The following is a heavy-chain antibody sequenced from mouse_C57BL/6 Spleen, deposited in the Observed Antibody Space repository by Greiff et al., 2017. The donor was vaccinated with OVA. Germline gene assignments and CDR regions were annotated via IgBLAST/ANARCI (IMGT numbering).Heavy chain of an antibody. D-gene: IGHD1-1*01. CDR3: ARDVYYYGSSYGWYFDV. V-gene: IGHV5-16*01. CDR1: GFTFSDYY. J-gene: IGHJ1*03. Sequence: DVKLVESEGGLVQPGSSMKLSCTASGFTFSDYYMAWVRQVPEKGLEWVANINYDGSSTYYLDSLKSRFIISRDNAKNILYLQMSSLKSEDTATYYCARDVYYYGSSYGWYFDVWGTGTTVTVSS. CDR2: INYDGSST.